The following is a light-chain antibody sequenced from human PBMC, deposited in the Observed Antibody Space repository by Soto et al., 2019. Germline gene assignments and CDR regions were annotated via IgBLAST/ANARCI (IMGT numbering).Light chain of an antibody. CDR1: SSNIGAGYD. Sequence: QSVLTQPPSVSGAPGQRVAISCTGSSSNIGAGYDVNWYQKLPRTAPKLLISGNSNRPSGVPDRFSGSKSGTSASLAITGLQAEDEADYYCQSYDSSLSGSVVFGGGTKLTVL. CDR3: QSYDSSLSGSVV. CDR2: GNS. J-gene: IGLJ2*01. V-gene: IGLV1-40*01.